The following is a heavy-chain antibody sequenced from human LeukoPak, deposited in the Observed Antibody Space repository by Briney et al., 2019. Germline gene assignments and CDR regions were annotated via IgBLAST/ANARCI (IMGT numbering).Heavy chain of an antibody. CDR3: VKDRLSPFVEVVVPAPFDY. D-gene: IGHD2-2*01. CDR2: ISSNGGST. Sequence: GGSLRLSCSASGFTFSSYAMHWVRQAPGKGLEYVSAISSNGGSTYYADSVKGRFTISRDNSKNTLYLQMSSLRAEDTAVYYCVKDRLSPFVEVVVPAPFDYWGQGTLVTVSS. CDR1: GFTFSSYA. V-gene: IGHV3-64D*06. J-gene: IGHJ4*02.